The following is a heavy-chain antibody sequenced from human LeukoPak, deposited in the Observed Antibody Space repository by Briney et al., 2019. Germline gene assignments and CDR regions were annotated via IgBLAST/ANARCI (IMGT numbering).Heavy chain of an antibody. J-gene: IGHJ3*02. D-gene: IGHD2-2*01. V-gene: IGHV3-23*01. Sequence: GGSLRLSCAASGFTFSSYAMSWVRQAPGKGLEWVSAISGSGGSTYYADSVKGRFTISRDNSKNTLYLQMNSLRAEDTAGYYCAKVVVVVPAAIDAFDIWGQGTMVTVSS. CDR3: AKVVVVVPAAIDAFDI. CDR2: ISGSGGST. CDR1: GFTFSSYA.